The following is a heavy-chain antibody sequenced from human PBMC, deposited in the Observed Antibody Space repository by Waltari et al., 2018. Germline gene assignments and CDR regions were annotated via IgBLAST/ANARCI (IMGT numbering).Heavy chain of an antibody. Sequence: QTLTLTCTFSGFSLSTSGMRVSWIRQPPGKALEWLARIDWDDDKFYSTSLKTRLTISKDTSKNQVVLTMTNMDPVDTATYYCARERRGIAAAGTYFQHWGQGTLVTVSS. J-gene: IGHJ1*01. D-gene: IGHD6-13*01. CDR1: GFSLSTSGMR. CDR2: IDWDDDK. V-gene: IGHV2-70*04. CDR3: ARERRGIAAAGTYFQH.